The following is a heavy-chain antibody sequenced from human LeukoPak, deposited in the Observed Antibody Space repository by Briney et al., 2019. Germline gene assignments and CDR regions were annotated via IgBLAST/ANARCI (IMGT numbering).Heavy chain of an antibody. D-gene: IGHD6-6*01. CDR3: ARRVSSPSWVDP. V-gene: IGHV3-23*01. CDR1: GFTFSSYA. CDR2: ISGSGGST. Sequence: GGSLRLSCAASGFTFSSYAMSWVRQAPGKGLEWVSAISGSGGSTYYADSVKGRFTISRDNSKNTLYLQMNSLRAEDTAVYYCARRVSSPSWVDPWGQGTLVTVSS. J-gene: IGHJ5*02.